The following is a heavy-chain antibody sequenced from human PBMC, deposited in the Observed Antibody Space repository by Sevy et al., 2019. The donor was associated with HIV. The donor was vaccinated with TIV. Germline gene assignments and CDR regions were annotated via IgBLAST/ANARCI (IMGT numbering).Heavy chain of an antibody. V-gene: IGHV3-66*01. CDR2: IYSDGST. CDR1: GFPVSSNY. D-gene: IGHD5-18*01. Sequence: GGSLRLSFAASGFPVSSNYMSWVRQAPGKGLEGVSVIYSDGSTYHADSVKGRFTISRDNSKNTLYLQMNSLRVEDTAVYYCARGKSGYGYGLDYWGQGTLVTVSS. J-gene: IGHJ4*02. CDR3: ARGKSGYGYGLDY.